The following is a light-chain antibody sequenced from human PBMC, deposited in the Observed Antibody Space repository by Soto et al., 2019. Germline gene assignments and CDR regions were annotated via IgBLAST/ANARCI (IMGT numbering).Light chain of an antibody. J-gene: IGLJ2*01. CDR2: EVN. V-gene: IGLV2-8*01. Sequence: QSALTQPPSASGSPGQSVTISCTGTSSDVGAYNYVSWYQQHPGKAPKLMIYEVNKRPSGVPDRFSGSKSGNTASLTVSGLQAEDEADYYCNSYACGNNWGVFGGGTKLTVL. CDR3: NSYACGNNWGV. CDR1: SSDVGAYNY.